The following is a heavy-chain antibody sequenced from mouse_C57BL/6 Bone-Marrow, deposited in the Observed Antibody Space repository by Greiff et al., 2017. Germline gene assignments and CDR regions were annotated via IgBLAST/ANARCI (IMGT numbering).Heavy chain of an antibody. D-gene: IGHD2-3*01. Sequence: QVQLQQSGPELVKPGASVKLSCKASGYTFTSYDINWVKQRPGQGLEWIGWIYPRDGSTKYNEKFQGKATITSDTSSNTAYLQLSSLTSEDTAVYYCSSFDGNYFDFWGQGTPLTVAS. CDR2: IYPRDGST. CDR3: SSFDGNYFDF. CDR1: GYTFTSYD. J-gene: IGHJ2*01. V-gene: IGHV1-85*01.